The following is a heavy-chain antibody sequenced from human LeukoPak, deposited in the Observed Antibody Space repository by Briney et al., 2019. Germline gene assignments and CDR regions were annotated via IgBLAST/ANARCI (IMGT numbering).Heavy chain of an antibody. Sequence: PGGSLRLSCAASGFTFDEYGMSWVRQAPGKGLERVSGISLNGGSTGYADSVKGRFTISRDNAKNSLYLQMNSLRAEDTAFYYCVRGITMFQRWGQGTLVTVSS. V-gene: IGHV3-20*04. CDR2: ISLNGGST. D-gene: IGHD3-10*01. CDR1: GFTFDEYG. J-gene: IGHJ1*01. CDR3: VRGITMFQR.